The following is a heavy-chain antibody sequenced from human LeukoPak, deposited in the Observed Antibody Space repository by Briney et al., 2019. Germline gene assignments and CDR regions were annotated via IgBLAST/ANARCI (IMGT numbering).Heavy chain of an antibody. D-gene: IGHD6-13*01. J-gene: IGHJ4*02. V-gene: IGHV3-11*06. CDR1: GFTFSNYD. CDR3: ARELIAAAGNDY. Sequence: GRSLRLSCAASGFTFSNYDMHWVRQAPGKGLEWVSYISSSSSYTNYADSVKGRFTISRDNAKNSLYLQMNSLRAEDTAVYYCARELIAAAGNDYWGQGTLVTVSS. CDR2: ISSSSSYT.